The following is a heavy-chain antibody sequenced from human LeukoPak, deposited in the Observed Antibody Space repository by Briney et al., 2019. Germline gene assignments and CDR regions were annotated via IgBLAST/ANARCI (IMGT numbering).Heavy chain of an antibody. CDR2: IYTNGNN. D-gene: IGHD1/OR15-1a*01. CDR3: ARHKGKQRTNYYYYGMDV. CDR1: GGSISSYH. J-gene: IGHJ6*02. V-gene: IGHV4-4*07. Sequence: SETLSLTCSVSGGSISSYHWTWIRQLAGKGLEWIGRIYTNGNNNYNPSLKSRVTISVDTSKNQFSLKLSSVTAADTAVYYCARHKGKQRTNYYYYGMDVWGQGTTVTVSS.